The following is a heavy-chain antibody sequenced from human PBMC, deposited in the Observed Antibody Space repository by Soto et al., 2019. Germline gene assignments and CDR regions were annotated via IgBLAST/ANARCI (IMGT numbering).Heavy chain of an antibody. V-gene: IGHV3-7*01. D-gene: IGHD3-16*02. CDR2: IKQDGSEK. CDR1: GLTISSFG. Sequence: GGSLRLPCGAAGLTISSFGMSWVRQAKGKGLERVANIKQDGSEKYYVDSVKGRFTISRDNAKNSLYLQMNSLRAEDTAVYYCARAPPLYAYIWGSYRPRAFDIWGQGTMVPVSS. CDR3: ARAPPLYAYIWGSYRPRAFDI. J-gene: IGHJ3*02.